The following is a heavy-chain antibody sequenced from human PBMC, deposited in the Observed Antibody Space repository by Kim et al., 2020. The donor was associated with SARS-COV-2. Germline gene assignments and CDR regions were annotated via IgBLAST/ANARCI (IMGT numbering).Heavy chain of an antibody. CDR1: GFTFSNYW. V-gene: IGHV3-74*01. CDR3: AREAMATSDFDF. Sequence: GGSLRLSCAASGFTFSNYWMHWVRQAPGKGLVWVSRINSDGSSTTYADSVKGRFTISRDNAKNTLYLQMNSLRAEDTAVYYCAREAMATSDFDFWGQGTLVTVSS. CDR2: INSDGSST. J-gene: IGHJ4*02. D-gene: IGHD5-12*01.